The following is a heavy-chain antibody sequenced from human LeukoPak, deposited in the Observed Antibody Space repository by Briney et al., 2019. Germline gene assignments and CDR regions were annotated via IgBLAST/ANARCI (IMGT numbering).Heavy chain of an antibody. Sequence: GGSLRLSCAASGFSFSSYAMSWVRQAPGKGLEWLSTISGSGGSTFYADSVKGRFTISRDNSKNTLYMQMNSLRAEDTAVYYCAKDRGWLVDYWGQGTLVTVSS. CDR3: AKDRGWLVDY. V-gene: IGHV3-23*01. D-gene: IGHD3-22*01. CDR2: ISGSGGST. CDR1: GFSFSSYA. J-gene: IGHJ4*02.